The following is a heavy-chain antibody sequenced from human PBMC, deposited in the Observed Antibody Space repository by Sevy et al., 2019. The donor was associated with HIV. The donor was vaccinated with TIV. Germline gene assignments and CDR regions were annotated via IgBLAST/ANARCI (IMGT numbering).Heavy chain of an antibody. CDR3: RATGSVTTFHDY. J-gene: IGHJ4*02. Sequence: GGSLRLSCAASGFIFNSYVMSWVRQAPGKGLEWVSALSGSGGSTYYADSVKGRFTISRDNSRNTLYLQMNSLRAEDTAVYYGRATGSVTTFHDYWGQGTLVTVSS. CDR1: GFIFNSYV. CDR2: LSGSGGST. D-gene: IGHD4-17*01. V-gene: IGHV3-23*01.